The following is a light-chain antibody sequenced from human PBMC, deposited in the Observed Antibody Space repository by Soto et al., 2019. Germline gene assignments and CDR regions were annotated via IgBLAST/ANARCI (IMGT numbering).Light chain of an antibody. J-gene: IGKJ1*01. CDR3: QQYSVYWT. CDR1: QGIRND. V-gene: IGKV1-6*01. Sequence: AIQMTQSPSSLSASVGDRVTITCRASQGIRNDLGWYQQKPGKAPKLLIYAASSLQSGVPSRFSGSGSGTDFTLTISSLQPEDFATYYCQQYSVYWTFGQGTKVEIK. CDR2: AAS.